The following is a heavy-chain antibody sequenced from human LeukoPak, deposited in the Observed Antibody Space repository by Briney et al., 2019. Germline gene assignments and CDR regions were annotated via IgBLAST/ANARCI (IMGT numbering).Heavy chain of an antibody. V-gene: IGHV4-39*01. J-gene: IGHJ4*02. CDR3: AKNGDYGGFEFDY. CDR1: GGSISSSSYH. D-gene: IGHD4-17*01. Sequence: PSETLSLTCTVSGGSISSSSYHWGWIRQPPGKGLEWIGNIYNGGSTYYNSSLKSRITISVDTSKNQFSLKLTSVTAADTAVYYCAKNGDYGGFEFDYWGQGTLVTVSS. CDR2: IYNGGST.